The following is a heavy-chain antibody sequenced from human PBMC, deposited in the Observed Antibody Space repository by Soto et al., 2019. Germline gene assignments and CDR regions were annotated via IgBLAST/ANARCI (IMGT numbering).Heavy chain of an antibody. Sequence: QVQLVESGGGVVQPGRALRLSCAASGFSFNTSGMHWVRQAPGKGLEWVAVIAFDGSQEFYGDSVRGRFTISRDNSKNTLFLQMKSLTPEDTAVYYCATKVRVTNYLYYGMDVWVQGTTVTVSS. CDR2: IAFDGSQE. CDR3: ATKVRVTNYLYYGMDV. D-gene: IGHD2-21*02. J-gene: IGHJ6*02. V-gene: IGHV3-30*03. CDR1: GFSFNTSG.